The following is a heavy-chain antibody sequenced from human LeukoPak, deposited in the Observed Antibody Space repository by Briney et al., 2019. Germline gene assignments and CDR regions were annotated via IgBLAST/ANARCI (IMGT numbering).Heavy chain of an antibody. CDR2: TTADNRNT. CDR3: ALSPSRAWRPLDY. D-gene: IGHD6-19*01. V-gene: IGHV1-18*01. J-gene: IGHJ4*02. Sequence: ASVRVSCKASGYLFSSYGISYGFSWVRQAPGQGLEWMGWTTADNRNTNYEQNFQGRLTMGTDTSTSTAYMELRSLTSDDTAVYYCALSPSRAWRPLDYWGQGTLVTVSS. CDR1: GYLFSSYG.